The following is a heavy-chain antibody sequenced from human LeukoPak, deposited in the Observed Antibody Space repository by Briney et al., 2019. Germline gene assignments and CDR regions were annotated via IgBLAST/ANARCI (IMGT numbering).Heavy chain of an antibody. D-gene: IGHD5-24*01. J-gene: IGHJ3*02. CDR1: GGSFSGYY. CDR2: INHSGST. Sequence: SETLSLTCAVYGGSFSGYYWSWLRQPPGKGLEWIGEINHSGSTNYNPSLKSRVTISVDTSKNQFSLKLSSVTAADTAVYYCARFGRRNRWLQSGRNAFDIWGQGTMVTVSS. V-gene: IGHV4-34*01. CDR3: ARFGRRNRWLQSGRNAFDI.